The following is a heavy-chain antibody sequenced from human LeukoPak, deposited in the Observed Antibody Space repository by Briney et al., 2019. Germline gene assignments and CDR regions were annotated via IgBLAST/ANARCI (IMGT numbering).Heavy chain of an antibody. J-gene: IGHJ3*02. CDR3: ARDGGTTSNPSHDTFAI. V-gene: IGHV4-30-2*01. D-gene: IGHD4-11*01. Sequence: SETLPLTCTVSGGSISSGANYWSWIRQPPGRGLEWIGYISHSESAYYSPSLESRITISVDRSKNQFSLKLKSVTAADTAIYCCARDGGTTSNPSHDTFAIWGQGTMVAVSS. CDR1: GGSISSGANY. CDR2: ISHSESA.